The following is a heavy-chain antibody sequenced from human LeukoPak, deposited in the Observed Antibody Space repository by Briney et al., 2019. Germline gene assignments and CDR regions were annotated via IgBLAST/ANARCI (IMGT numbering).Heavy chain of an antibody. CDR1: GFTFSSYA. V-gene: IGHV3-23*01. D-gene: IGHD6-19*01. CDR3: AKGSKAVLFTRDHYMDV. Sequence: GGSLRLSCAASGFTFSSYAMSWVRQAPGKGLEWVSSIPRNGGSTYYADSVKGRFTISRDNSKNTLYLQMNSLRAEDTAVYYCAKGSKAVLFTRDHYMDVWGKGTTVTISS. CDR2: IPRNGGST. J-gene: IGHJ6*03.